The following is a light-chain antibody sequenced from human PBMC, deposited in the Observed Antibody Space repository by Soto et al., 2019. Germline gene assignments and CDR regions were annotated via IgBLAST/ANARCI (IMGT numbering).Light chain of an antibody. CDR2: DDS. J-gene: IGLJ1*01. CDR1: NIESRS. V-gene: IGLV3-21*02. CDR3: QVWDSRSAHPGV. Sequence: SYELTQPPSVSVAPGQTAKISCGGSNIESRSVHWYQKKPGQAPVLVVYDDSERPSGIPERFSGSNSGNTATLTISRVAAGDEADYFCQVWDSRSAHPGVFGTGTKVTVL.